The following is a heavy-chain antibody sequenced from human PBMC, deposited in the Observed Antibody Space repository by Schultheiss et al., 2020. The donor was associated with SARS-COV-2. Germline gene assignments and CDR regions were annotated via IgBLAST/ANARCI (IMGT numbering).Heavy chain of an antibody. V-gene: IGHV3-7*03. Sequence: GESLKISCAASGFTFSSYSMNWVRQAPGKGLEWVANIKQDGSEKYYVDSVKGRFTISRDNAKNSLYLQMNSLRAEDTAVYYCARALKNFDYWGQGTLVTVSS. CDR2: IKQDGSEK. CDR3: ARALKNFDY. J-gene: IGHJ4*02. CDR1: GFTFSSYS.